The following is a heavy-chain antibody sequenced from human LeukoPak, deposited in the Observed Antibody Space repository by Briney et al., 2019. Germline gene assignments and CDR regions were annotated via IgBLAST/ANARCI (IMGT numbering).Heavy chain of an antibody. CDR2: IYSSGST. J-gene: IGHJ4*02. CDR3: ARVTDSSGWYALDY. CDR1: GGSISSYH. Sequence: SETLSLTSTVSGGSISSYHWSWIREPAGKGLEWVGRIYSSGSTKYNPSLKSRVTMSVDTSKNQFSLKLSSVTAADTAVYYCARVTDSSGWYALDYWGQGTLVTVSS. V-gene: IGHV4-4*07. D-gene: IGHD6-19*01.